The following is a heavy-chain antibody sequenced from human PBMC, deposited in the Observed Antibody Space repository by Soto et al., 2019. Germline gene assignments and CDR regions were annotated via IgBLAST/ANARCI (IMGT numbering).Heavy chain of an antibody. Sequence: QVHLLLQSGAEVKKPGSSVKVSCKASGGTPSNSAISWVRQAPGQGLEWMGGIIPVFGLVKVAQNFPGRVTITADESTNTAYMEMSSLRPEDTAVYYCAGGRIVVVGSRAYSGMDVWGQGTTVTVSS. J-gene: IGHJ6*02. V-gene: IGHV1-69*01. CDR3: AGGRIVVVGSRAYSGMDV. CDR1: GGTPSNSA. D-gene: IGHD3-22*01. CDR2: IIPVFGLV.